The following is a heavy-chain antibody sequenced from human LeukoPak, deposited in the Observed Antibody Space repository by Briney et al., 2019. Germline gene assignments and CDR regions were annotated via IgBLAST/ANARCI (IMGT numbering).Heavy chain of an antibody. D-gene: IGHD6-13*01. CDR3: AKDPRASRIAAATEDY. CDR2: XSYDGSNK. Sequence: GMXXXRQAPGKXXEWEAXXSYDGSNKYYADSVKGRFTISRDNSKNTLYLQMNSLRAEDTAVYYCAKDPRASRIAAATEDYWGQGTLVTVSS. CDR1: G. J-gene: IGHJ4*02. V-gene: IGHV3-30*18.